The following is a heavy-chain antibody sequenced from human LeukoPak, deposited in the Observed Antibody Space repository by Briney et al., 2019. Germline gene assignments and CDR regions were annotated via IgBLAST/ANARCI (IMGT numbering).Heavy chain of an antibody. J-gene: IGHJ4*02. CDR2: INQGGSET. CDR3: ARLIGDRTIYDY. Sequence: QPGGSLRLSCAASGFTFRTYWMSWVRQAPGKGLEWVASINQGGSETYYVESVKGRFTIPRDNAMNSFFLQMNSLRAEDTAVYYCARLIGDRTIYDYWGQGTLVTVSS. D-gene: IGHD6-6*01. V-gene: IGHV3-7*01. CDR1: GFTFRTYW.